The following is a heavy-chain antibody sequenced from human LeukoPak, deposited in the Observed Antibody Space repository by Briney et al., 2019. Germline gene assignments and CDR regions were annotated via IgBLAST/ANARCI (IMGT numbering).Heavy chain of an antibody. CDR1: GFSLSTSGMC. CDR2: IDWDDDK. Sequence: SGPTLVNPTQTLTLTCTFSGFSLSTSGMCVSWIRQPPGKALEWLALIDWDDDKYYSTFLKTRLTISKDTSKNQVVLTMTNMDPVDTATYYRARIDYGDYSVDYWGQGTLVTVSS. D-gene: IGHD4-17*01. J-gene: IGHJ4*02. CDR3: ARIDYGDYSVDY. V-gene: IGHV2-70*01.